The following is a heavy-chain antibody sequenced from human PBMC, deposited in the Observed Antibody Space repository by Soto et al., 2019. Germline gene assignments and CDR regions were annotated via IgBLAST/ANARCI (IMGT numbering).Heavy chain of an antibody. Sequence: ASVKVSCKASGGTFSSYAISWVRQAPGQGLEWMGGIIPIFGTANYAQKFQGRVTITADESTSTAYMELSSLRSEDTAVYYCARARLGTMIVVAINDAFDIWGQGTMVTVSS. V-gene: IGHV1-69*13. CDR3: ARARLGTMIVVAINDAFDI. CDR2: IIPIFGTA. J-gene: IGHJ3*02. D-gene: IGHD3-22*01. CDR1: GGTFSSYA.